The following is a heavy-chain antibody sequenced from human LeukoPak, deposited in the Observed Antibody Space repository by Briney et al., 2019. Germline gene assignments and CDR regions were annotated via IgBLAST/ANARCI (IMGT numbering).Heavy chain of an antibody. CDR3: ARDGLGYSGYDLDLYAFDI. D-gene: IGHD5-12*01. CDR2: IYTSGST. V-gene: IGHV4-4*07. J-gene: IGHJ3*02. CDR1: GGSISIYY. Sequence: PSETLSLTCTVSGGSISIYYWSWIRPPAEKGLEWIGRIYTSGSTNYNPSLKSRVTMSVDTSKNQFSLKLSSVTAADTAVYYCARDGLGYSGYDLDLYAFDIWGQGTMVTVSS.